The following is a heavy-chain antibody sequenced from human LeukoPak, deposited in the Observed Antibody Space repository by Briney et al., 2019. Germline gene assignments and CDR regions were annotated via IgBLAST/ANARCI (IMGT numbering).Heavy chain of an antibody. Sequence: SETLSLTCTVSGGSISSSSYYWGWIRQPRGKGLEWIGSIYYSGSTYYNPSLKSRVTISVDTSKNQISLKLSSVTAADTAVYYCARPIDSGSYRHAFDIWGQGTMVTVSS. CDR2: IYYSGST. D-gene: IGHD1-26*01. CDR3: ARPIDSGSYRHAFDI. J-gene: IGHJ3*02. CDR1: GGSISSSSYY. V-gene: IGHV4-39*01.